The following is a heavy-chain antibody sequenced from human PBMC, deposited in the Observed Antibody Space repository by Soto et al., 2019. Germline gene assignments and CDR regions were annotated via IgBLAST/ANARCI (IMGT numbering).Heavy chain of an antibody. CDR1: SFIFRDYA. J-gene: IGHJ5*01. V-gene: IGHV3-23*01. CDR3: AKYAVSYNGKWDWFDS. D-gene: IGHD1-26*01. Sequence: DVQLLESGGGLVQPGGSLTLSCAASSFIFRDYAMNWVRQAPGKGREGVSSIGGGTTDRYYADSWKGRFIISRDNSKNTMYLQMNSLRDDDTAVYYCAKYAVSYNGKWDWFDSWGQGTLVTGSS. CDR2: IGGGTTDR.